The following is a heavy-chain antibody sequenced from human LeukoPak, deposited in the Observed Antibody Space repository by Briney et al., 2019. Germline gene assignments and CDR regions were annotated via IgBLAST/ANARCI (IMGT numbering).Heavy chain of an antibody. CDR1: GGSISSSSYY. Sequence: SETLSLTCTVSGGSISSSSYYWGWIRQPPGKGLEWIGSIYYSGSTYYNPSLKSRVTISVDTSKNQFSLKLSSVTAADTAVYYCARGSSWFGYYYMDVWGKGTAVTVSS. D-gene: IGHD3-10*01. J-gene: IGHJ6*03. CDR2: IYYSGST. CDR3: ARGSSWFGYYYMDV. V-gene: IGHV4-39*07.